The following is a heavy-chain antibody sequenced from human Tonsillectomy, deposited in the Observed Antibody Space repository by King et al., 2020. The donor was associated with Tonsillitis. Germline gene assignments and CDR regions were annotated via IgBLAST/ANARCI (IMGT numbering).Heavy chain of an antibody. CDR1: GFTFSSYA. D-gene: IGHD3-3*01. J-gene: IGHJ6*02. Sequence: VQLVESGGGLIQPGGSLRLSCAASGFTFSSYAMNWVRQAPGXGMEWVSGISGSGDSTYYVTSVKGRFSISIDNAKNTXYLQMNSLRAEDTAVYYCAKDRDFWSPHGMDVWGQGXTVTVSS. CDR2: ISGSGDST. CDR3: AKDRDFWSPHGMDV. V-gene: IGHV3-23*04.